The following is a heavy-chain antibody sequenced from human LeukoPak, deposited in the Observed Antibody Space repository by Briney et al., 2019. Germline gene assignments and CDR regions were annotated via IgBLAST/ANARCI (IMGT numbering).Heavy chain of an antibody. D-gene: IGHD1-26*01. J-gene: IGHJ4*02. CDR1: GFTFSNYV. V-gene: IGHV3-33*01. CDR2: IKYDASDE. CDR3: ARGQSVGWEIGVCDF. Sequence: GGSLRLSCAASGFTFSNYVMNWVRQAPGKGLEWVGLIKYDASDEYYADSVKGRFTISRDDSRNTLYLQMTSLRAEDTAVYYCARGQSVGWEIGVCDFWGQGSLVTVAS.